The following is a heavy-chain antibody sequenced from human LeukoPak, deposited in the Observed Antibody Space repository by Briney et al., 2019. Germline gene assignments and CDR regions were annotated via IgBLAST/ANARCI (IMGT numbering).Heavy chain of an antibody. CDR1: GGSISSGGYY. D-gene: IGHD1-1*01. CDR2: IYHSGST. J-gene: IGHJ3*02. Sequence: SETLSLTCTVSGGSISSGGYYWSWIRQPPGKGLEWIGYIYHSGSTYYNPSLKSRVTISVDRSKNQFSLKLSSVTAADTAVYYCARDPNDGAFDIWGQGTMVTVSS. V-gene: IGHV4-30-2*01. CDR3: ARDPNDGAFDI.